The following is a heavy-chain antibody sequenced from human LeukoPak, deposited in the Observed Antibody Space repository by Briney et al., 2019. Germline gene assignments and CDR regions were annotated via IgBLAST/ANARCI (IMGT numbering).Heavy chain of an antibody. D-gene: IGHD3-9*01. CDR1: GGTFSSYA. CDR3: ARDKNVYRDDILDP. CDR2: IIPILGIA. V-gene: IGHV1-69*04. J-gene: IGHJ5*02. Sequence: SVKVSCKASGGTFSSYAISWVRQAPGQGLGWMGRIIPILGIANYAQKFQGRVTITADKSTSTAYMELSSLRSEDTAVYYCARDKNVYRDDILDPWGQGTLVTVSS.